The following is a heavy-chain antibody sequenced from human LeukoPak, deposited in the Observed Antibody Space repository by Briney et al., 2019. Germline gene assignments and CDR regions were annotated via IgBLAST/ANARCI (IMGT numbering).Heavy chain of an antibody. V-gene: IGHV4-59*01. J-gene: IGHJ5*02. CDR3: ARVGLGSGWYNWFDP. Sequence: SETLSLTCTVSGGSLSRYYWSWLRQPPGTGLEWLGDIYYIESTNYTYSIKSRITISVATSKNQFSLKLSSVTAADTAVYYWARVGLGSGWYNWFDPWGQGTLVTVSS. CDR1: GGSLSRYY. CDR2: IYYIEST. D-gene: IGHD6-19*01.